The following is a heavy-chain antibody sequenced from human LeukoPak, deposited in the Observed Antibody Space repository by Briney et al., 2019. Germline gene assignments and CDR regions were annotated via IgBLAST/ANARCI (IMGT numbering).Heavy chain of an antibody. J-gene: IGHJ6*03. Sequence: PGGSLRLSCAASGFTFSSYAMSWVRQAPGKGLEWVSAISGSGGSTYYADSVKGRFTISRDNSKNTLYLQMNSLRAEDTAVYYCAKVSGPSYYYYYMDVWGKGTTVTVSS. CDR3: AKVSGPSYYYYYMDV. V-gene: IGHV3-23*01. D-gene: IGHD3-3*01. CDR2: ISGSGGST. CDR1: GFTFSSYA.